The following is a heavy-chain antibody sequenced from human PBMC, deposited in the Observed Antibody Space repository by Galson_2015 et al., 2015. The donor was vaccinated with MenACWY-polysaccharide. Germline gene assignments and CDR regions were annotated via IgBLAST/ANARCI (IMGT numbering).Heavy chain of an antibody. V-gene: IGHV3-7*01. CDR1: EFTFSNFW. J-gene: IGHJ4*02. Sequence: SLRLCCAASEFTFSNFWMSWGRQAPGKGLEWVANIRQDGGEKYYVDSVKGRFTISRDNAKNSLYLQMNSLRAEDTAIYYCARVRVIRGSSYFDYWGQGTLVTVSS. CDR2: IRQDGGEK. D-gene: IGHD6-6*01. CDR3: ARVRVIRGSSYFDY.